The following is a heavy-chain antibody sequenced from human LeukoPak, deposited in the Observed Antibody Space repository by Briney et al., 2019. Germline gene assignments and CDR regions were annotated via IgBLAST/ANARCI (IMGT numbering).Heavy chain of an antibody. J-gene: IGHJ4*02. CDR1: GFTFSSYE. CDR3: ARRRGGCPGDY. CDR2: IGSGGTNK. D-gene: IGHD2-15*01. Sequence: RGSLRLSCAASGFTFSSYEMNWVRQAPGKGLEWVSYIGSGGTNKYYADSVKGRFTISRDNAKNALYLQMNSLRADDTAVYYCARRRGGCPGDYWGQGTLVTVST. V-gene: IGHV3-48*03.